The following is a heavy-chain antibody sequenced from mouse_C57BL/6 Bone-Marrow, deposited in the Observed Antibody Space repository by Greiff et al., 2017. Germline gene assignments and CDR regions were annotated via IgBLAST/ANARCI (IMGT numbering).Heavy chain of an antibody. CDR3: ARQIVATSYYFDY. CDR1: GFTFSSYG. Sequence: EVQLVESGGDLVKPGGSLQLSCAASGFTFSSYGMSWVRQTPDKRLEWVATISSGGSYTYYPDSVKGRFTISRDNAKNTLYLQMSSLKSEDTAMXYCARQIVATSYYFDYWGQGTTLTVSS. V-gene: IGHV5-6*01. J-gene: IGHJ2*01. CDR2: ISSGGSYT. D-gene: IGHD1-1*01.